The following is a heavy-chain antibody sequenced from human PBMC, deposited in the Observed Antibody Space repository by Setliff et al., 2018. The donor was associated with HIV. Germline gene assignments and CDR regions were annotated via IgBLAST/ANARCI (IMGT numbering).Heavy chain of an antibody. D-gene: IGHD1-20*01. V-gene: IGHV3-74*01. J-gene: IGHJ6*02. CDR3: VRDITTCWDV. CDR2: ISGSGSST. CDR1: GFTFSSYM. Sequence: GGSLRLSCAASGFTFSSYMMNWVRQAPGKGLEWVSGISGSGSSTSYADSVKGRFTISRDNPKNMLYLQMNSLRGEDTAVYYCVRDITTCWDVWGQGTTVTVSS.